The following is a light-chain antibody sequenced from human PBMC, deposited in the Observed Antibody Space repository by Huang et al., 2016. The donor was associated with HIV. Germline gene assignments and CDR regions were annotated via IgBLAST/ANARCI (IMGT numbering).Light chain of an antibody. Sequence: DTQMTQSPSSLSASVGDRVTITCRASQTISTYLNWYQQKPGKAPNLLIYDASSLQSVVPSRFSGSGSGTDFTLTISSLQPEDFATYYCQQSHSTPRTFGLGTKVEIK. V-gene: IGKV1-39*01. CDR3: QQSHSTPRT. CDR2: DAS. J-gene: IGKJ1*01. CDR1: QTISTY.